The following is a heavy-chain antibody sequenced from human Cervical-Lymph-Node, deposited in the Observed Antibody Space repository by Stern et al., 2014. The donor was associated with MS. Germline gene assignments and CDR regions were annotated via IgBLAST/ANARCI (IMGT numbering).Heavy chain of an antibody. CDR3: ARSWELAFDY. Sequence: VQLVQSGGGLVQPGGSLRLSCAASGFTFSNYWMHWVRQAPGQGLVWVSHINSDGSRTSYADSVKGRFPISGDNAKNTLYLQMNSLRAEDTAVYYCARSWELAFDYWGQGTLVTVSS. D-gene: IGHD1-26*01. CDR2: INSDGSRT. J-gene: IGHJ4*02. V-gene: IGHV3-74*02. CDR1: GFTFSNYW.